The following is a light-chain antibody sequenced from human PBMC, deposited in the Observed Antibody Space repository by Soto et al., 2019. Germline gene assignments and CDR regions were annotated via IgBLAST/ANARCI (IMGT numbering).Light chain of an antibody. V-gene: IGKV3D-20*02. CDR1: QTVNSDY. CDR3: QQHNNWPLT. Sequence: EIVLTQSPGTLSLSPGETATLSCRASQTVNSDYLAWFQQRPGQAPRLPIFATSRRATDIPDRFSGSGSGTDFTLAIRRLEPEDFAVYYCQQHNNWPLTFGGGTKVDIK. CDR2: ATS. J-gene: IGKJ4*01.